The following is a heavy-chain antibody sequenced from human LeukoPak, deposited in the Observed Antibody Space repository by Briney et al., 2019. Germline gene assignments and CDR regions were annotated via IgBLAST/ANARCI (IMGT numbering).Heavy chain of an antibody. V-gene: IGHV3-30*18. CDR2: ISYDGSNK. Sequence: PGGSLRLSCAASGFTFSSYGMHWVRQAPGKGLEWVAVISYDGSNKYYADSVKGRFTISRDDSKNTLYLQMNSLRAEDTAVYYCAKGHYYDSSGYYWRDYWGQGTLVTVSS. D-gene: IGHD3-22*01. CDR1: GFTFSSYG. CDR3: AKGHYYDSSGYYWRDY. J-gene: IGHJ4*02.